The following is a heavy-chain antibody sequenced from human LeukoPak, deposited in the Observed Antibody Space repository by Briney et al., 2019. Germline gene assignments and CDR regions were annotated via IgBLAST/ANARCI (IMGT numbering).Heavy chain of an antibody. J-gene: IGHJ3*02. CDR2: ISSNGGST. D-gene: IGHD5-12*01. Sequence: GGSLRLSCSASGFTFSSYAMHWVRQAPGKGLEYVSAISSNGGSTYYADSVKGRFTISRDNSKNTLYLQMSSLRAEDTAVYYCVKEGDDSDYDDGAFDIWGQGTMVTVSS. CDR1: GFTFSSYA. CDR3: VKEGDDSDYDDGAFDI. V-gene: IGHV3-64D*06.